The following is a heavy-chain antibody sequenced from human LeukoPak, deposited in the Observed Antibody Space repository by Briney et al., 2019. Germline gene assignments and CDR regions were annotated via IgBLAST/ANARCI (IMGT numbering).Heavy chain of an antibody. D-gene: IGHD6-19*01. J-gene: IGHJ4*02. CDR3: AKGIWSGGWSFDY. Sequence: PGGSLRLSCAASGDTFSSYAMSWVRQAPGKGLEWVSPICGSGGSTYYADSVKGRITISRDNSKNTLYMQMCSLRAEETAVYYCAKGIWSGGWSFDYWGQGTLVTVSS. V-gene: IGHV3-23*01. CDR2: ICGSGGST. CDR1: GDTFSSYA.